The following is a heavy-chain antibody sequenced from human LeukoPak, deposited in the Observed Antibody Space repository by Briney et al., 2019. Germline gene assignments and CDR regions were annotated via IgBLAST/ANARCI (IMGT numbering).Heavy chain of an antibody. V-gene: IGHV3-23*01. D-gene: IGHD3-22*01. CDR3: AKVPPYDSSGYYFYYFDY. J-gene: IGHJ4*02. Sequence: GGSLRLSCAASGFTFSSYAMSWVRQAPGKGLEWVSTISGSGDSTYYADSVKGRFTIFRDNSKNTLYLQMNSVKAEDTAVYCRAKVPPYDSSGYYFYYFDYWGQGTLVTVSS. CDR2: ISGSGDST. CDR1: GFTFSSYA.